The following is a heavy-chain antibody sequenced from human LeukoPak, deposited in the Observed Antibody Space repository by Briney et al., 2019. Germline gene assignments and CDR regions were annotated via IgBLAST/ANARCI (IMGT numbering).Heavy chain of an antibody. Sequence: SETLSLTCAVYGGSFSGYYWSWIRQPPGKGLEWIGEINHSGSTNYNPSLKGRVTISVDTSKNQFSLKLSSVTAADTAVYYCAREGQFLDYWGQGTLVTVSS. V-gene: IGHV4-34*01. D-gene: IGHD6-19*01. CDR2: INHSGST. CDR3: AREGQFLDY. J-gene: IGHJ4*02. CDR1: GGSFSGYY.